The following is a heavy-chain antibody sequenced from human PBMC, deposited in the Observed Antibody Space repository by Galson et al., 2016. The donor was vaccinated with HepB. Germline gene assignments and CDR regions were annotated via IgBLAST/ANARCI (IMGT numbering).Heavy chain of an antibody. J-gene: IGHJ4*02. CDR2: INTGNGNT. D-gene: IGHD1/OR15-1a*01. CDR3: TRSISGTIDY. Sequence: SVKVSCKASGYTFSRYALNWVRQAPGQRLEWMGWINTGNGNTKYSQKFQGRITITRDTSASTAYMELSSLRSEDTAVYYCTRSISGTIDYWGQGTLVTVSS. CDR1: GYTFSRYA. V-gene: IGHV1-3*04.